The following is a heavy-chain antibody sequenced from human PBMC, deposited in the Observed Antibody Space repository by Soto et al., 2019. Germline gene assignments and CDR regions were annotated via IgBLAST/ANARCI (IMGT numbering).Heavy chain of an antibody. CDR3: ARAGFWNLDS. CDR1: DKSISKDIL. V-gene: IGHV4-4*02. D-gene: IGHD1-1*01. J-gene: IGHJ4*02. CDR2: VHHTKGA. Sequence: VTCVVSDKSISKDILWNWVRQPPGQGLEWIVEVHHTKGALYNPALRSRVTVSAALFNSKIFLEVHSLGAADTAVYYCARAGFWNLDSWGQGTPVTVSS.